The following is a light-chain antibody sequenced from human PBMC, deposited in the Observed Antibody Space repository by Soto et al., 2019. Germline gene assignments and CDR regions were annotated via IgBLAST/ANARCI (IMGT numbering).Light chain of an antibody. J-gene: IGKJ3*01. CDR1: QDISNY. CDR3: QQYDNLPFT. V-gene: IGKV1-33*01. CDR2: DAS. Sequence: DIRMTQSPSSLSASVGDRVIITCQASQDISNYLNWYQQKPGKAPKLLIYDASNLETGVPSRFSGSGSGTDFTFTISSLQPEDSATYYCQQYDNLPFTFGPGTKVDIK.